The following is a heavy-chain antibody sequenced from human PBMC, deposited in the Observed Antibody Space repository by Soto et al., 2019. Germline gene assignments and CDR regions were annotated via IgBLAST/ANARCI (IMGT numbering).Heavy chain of an antibody. D-gene: IGHD2-21*02. CDR1: GFTFSSYG. CDR3: AIGGAYCYGDCTRAH. Sequence: EVQVVQSGGGSVQPGGSLRLSCEASGFTFSSYGMTWVRQAPGKGLEWVAGISGSGVDTKYADSVKGRFIIARDNSMNKMYLEMNNLRVEDTAGYFCAIGGAYCYGDCTRAHWGQGTLVTVSS. V-gene: IGHV3-23*04. J-gene: IGHJ4*02. CDR2: ISGSGVDT.